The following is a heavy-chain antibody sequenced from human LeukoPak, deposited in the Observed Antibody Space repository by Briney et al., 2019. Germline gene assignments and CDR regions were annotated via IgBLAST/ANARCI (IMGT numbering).Heavy chain of an antibody. V-gene: IGHV4-34*01. J-gene: IGHJ4*02. D-gene: IGHD3-10*01. CDR1: GGSFSGYY. CDR2: INHSGST. CDR3: ARGRSRITMVRGVIPQATPFDY. Sequence: PSETLSLTCAVYGGSFSGYYWSWIRQPPGKGLEWIGEINHSGSTNYNPSLKSRVTISVDTSKNQFSLKPSSVTAADTAVYYCARGRSRITMVRGVIPQATPFDYWGQGTLVTGSS.